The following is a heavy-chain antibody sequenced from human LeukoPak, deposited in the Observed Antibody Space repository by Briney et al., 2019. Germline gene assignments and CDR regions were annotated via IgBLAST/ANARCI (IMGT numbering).Heavy chain of an antibody. Sequence: EASVKVSCKASGYTFTSYAMHWVRQAPGQRLEWTGWINAGNGNTKYSQKFQGRVTITRDTSASTAYMELSSLRSEDTAVYYCARDGSSGWTVSNWFDPWGQGTLVTVSS. CDR1: GYTFTSYA. CDR3: ARDGSSGWTVSNWFDP. CDR2: INAGNGNT. J-gene: IGHJ5*02. V-gene: IGHV1-3*01. D-gene: IGHD6-19*01.